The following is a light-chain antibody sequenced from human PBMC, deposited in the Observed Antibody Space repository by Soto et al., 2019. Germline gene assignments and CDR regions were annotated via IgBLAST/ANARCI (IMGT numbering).Light chain of an antibody. Sequence: IVMTQSPATLSVSPGERATLSCRASQRVSSNVAWYQQKPGQAPRLLIYDTSIRATGIPARFSGSGSGTDFTLTISSLEPEDFAVYYCQQRNSWPPTFTFGQGTRLEIK. CDR1: QRVSSN. CDR3: QQRNSWPPTFT. V-gene: IGKV3-11*01. CDR2: DTS. J-gene: IGKJ5*01.